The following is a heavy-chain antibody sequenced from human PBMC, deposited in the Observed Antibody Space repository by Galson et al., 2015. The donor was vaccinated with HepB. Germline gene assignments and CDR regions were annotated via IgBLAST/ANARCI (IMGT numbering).Heavy chain of an antibody. Sequence: SLRLSCAASGFTFSNYGMHWVRQAPGKGLEWVAVISHDGNNKYYADSVKGRFAISRDDSKNTLFLQMNSLRDEDTAVYYCAKPNLAYNDFWGGSNNWFDPWGQGTLVTVSS. CDR2: ISHDGNNK. J-gene: IGHJ5*02. V-gene: IGHV3-30*18. D-gene: IGHD3-3*01. CDR1: GFTFSNYG. CDR3: AKPNLAYNDFWGGSNNWFDP.